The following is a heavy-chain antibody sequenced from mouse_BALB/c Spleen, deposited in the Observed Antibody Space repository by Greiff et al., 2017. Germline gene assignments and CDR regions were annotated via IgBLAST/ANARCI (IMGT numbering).Heavy chain of an antibody. CDR2: ISTYYGNT. CDR1: SYTFTDYA. V-gene: IGHV1-67*01. Sequence: QVQLKESGPELVRPGVSVKISCKGSSYTFTDYAMHWVKQSHAKSLEWIGVISTYYGNTNYNQKFKGKATMTVDKSSSTAYMELARLTSEDSAVYYCARAEAYGSRYLDVWGAGTTVTVSS. J-gene: IGHJ1*01. D-gene: IGHD1-1*01. CDR3: ARAEAYGSRYLDV.